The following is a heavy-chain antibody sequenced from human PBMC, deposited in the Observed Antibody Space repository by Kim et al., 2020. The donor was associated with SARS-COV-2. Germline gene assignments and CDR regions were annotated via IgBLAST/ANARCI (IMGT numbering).Heavy chain of an antibody. CDR2: ISGSGGST. D-gene: IGHD3-22*01. CDR3: AKDPPYSDYDSSGYYPSYFDY. CDR1: GFTFSSYA. Sequence: GGSLRLSCAASGFTFSSYAMSWVRQAPGKGLEWVSAISGSGGSTYYADSVKGWFTISRDNSKNTLYLQMNSLRVEDTAIYYCAKDPPYSDYDSSGYYPSYFDYWGQGTLVTVSS. V-gene: IGHV3-23*01. J-gene: IGHJ4*02.